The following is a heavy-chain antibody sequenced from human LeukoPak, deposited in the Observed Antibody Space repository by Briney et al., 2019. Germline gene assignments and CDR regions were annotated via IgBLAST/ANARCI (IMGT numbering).Heavy chain of an antibody. CDR2: INHSGST. CDR3: ARGGVTMVRGVIRNFDY. D-gene: IGHD3-10*01. CDR1: GGSFSGYY. J-gene: IGHJ4*02. V-gene: IGHV4-34*01. Sequence: PSETLSLTCAVYGGSFSGYYWNWIRQPPGKGLEWIGEINHSGSTNYNPSLKSRVTISVDTSKNQFSLKLSSVTAADTAVYYCARGGVTMVRGVIRNFDYWGQGTLVTVSS.